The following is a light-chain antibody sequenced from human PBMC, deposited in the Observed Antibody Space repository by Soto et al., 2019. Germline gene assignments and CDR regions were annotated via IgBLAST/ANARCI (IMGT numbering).Light chain of an antibody. Sequence: QSVLTQSPSASASLGASVKLTCTLSSGHRSYAIAWHQQQPEKGPRFLMKLNSDGSHRKGDGIPDRFSGSSSGAERYLTISSLQSEDEADYYCQTWGTGIHVVFGGGTKLNVL. V-gene: IGLV4-69*01. CDR3: QTWGTGIHVV. CDR2: LNSDGSH. CDR1: SGHRSYA. J-gene: IGLJ2*01.